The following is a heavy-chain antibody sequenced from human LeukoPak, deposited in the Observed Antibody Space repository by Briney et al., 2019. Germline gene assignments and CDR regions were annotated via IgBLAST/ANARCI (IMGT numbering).Heavy chain of an antibody. V-gene: IGHV3-30*03. CDR1: GFTFSSYG. Sequence: PGGSLRLSCAASGFTFSSYGMRWVRQAPGKGLERVAVISYDGSNKYYADSVKGRFTISRDNSKNTLYLQMNSLRADDTAVYYCARNYMVRGVGFDYWGQGTLVTVFS. J-gene: IGHJ4*02. D-gene: IGHD3-10*01. CDR3: ARNYMVRGVGFDY. CDR2: ISYDGSNK.